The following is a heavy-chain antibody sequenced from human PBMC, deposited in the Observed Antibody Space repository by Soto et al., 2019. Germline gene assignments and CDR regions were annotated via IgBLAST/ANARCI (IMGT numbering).Heavy chain of an antibody. CDR2: ISADTGNT. J-gene: IGHJ4*02. Sequence: ASVKVSCKASGNRFYNYIITWVRQAPGQGLECMGWISADTGNTNYAQRFQGRVTMTTATFTSTAYMELRSLTSDDTAVYYCARGIVGAGNISDAVGGLYFDYWGQGTLVTVSS. CDR1: GNRFYNYI. CDR3: ARGIVGAGNISDAVGGLYFDY. D-gene: IGHD6-19*01. V-gene: IGHV1-18*04.